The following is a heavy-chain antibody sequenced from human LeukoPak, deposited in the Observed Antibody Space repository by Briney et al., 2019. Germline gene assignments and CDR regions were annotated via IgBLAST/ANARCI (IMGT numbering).Heavy chain of an antibody. Sequence: GGTLRLSCAASGFTFSSYAMSWVRQAPGKGLEWVSAISGSGGSTYYADSVKGRFTISRDNSKNTLYLQMNSLRAEDTAVYYCAKDPYYSSGYFDYWGQGTLVTVSS. CDR1: GFTFSSYA. CDR3: AKDPYYSSGYFDY. V-gene: IGHV3-23*01. D-gene: IGHD6-19*01. CDR2: ISGSGGST. J-gene: IGHJ4*02.